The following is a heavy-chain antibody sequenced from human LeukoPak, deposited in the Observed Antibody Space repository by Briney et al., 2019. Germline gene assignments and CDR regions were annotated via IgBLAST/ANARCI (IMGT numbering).Heavy chain of an antibody. CDR1: GGSISSYY. Sequence: PSETLSLTCTVPGGSISSYYWSWIRQPAGKGLEWIGRIYTSGSTTYNPSLKSRVTMSVDTSKNQFSLKLASVTAADTAIYYCAKGAGGFSYYNWFDPWGQGTLVTVSS. D-gene: IGHD5-18*01. CDR3: AKGAGGFSYYNWFDP. J-gene: IGHJ5*02. V-gene: IGHV4-4*07. CDR2: IYTSGST.